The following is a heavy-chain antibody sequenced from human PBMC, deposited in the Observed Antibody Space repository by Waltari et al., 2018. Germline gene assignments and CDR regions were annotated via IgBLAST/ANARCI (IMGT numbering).Heavy chain of an antibody. V-gene: IGHV3-53*01. D-gene: IGHD4-17*01. CDR1: GIIVSANY. Sequence: EVQLVESGGGLIQPGGSLRLSCAASGIIVSANYMNWVRQAPGKGPQWVAVIYSAGRTYYADSVKGRFTISRDNTKITVYLQMNNLKTEDTAVYYCARPGEGPSSHWGQGTLVTVSS. J-gene: IGHJ4*02. CDR3: ARPGEGPSSH. CDR2: IYSAGRT.